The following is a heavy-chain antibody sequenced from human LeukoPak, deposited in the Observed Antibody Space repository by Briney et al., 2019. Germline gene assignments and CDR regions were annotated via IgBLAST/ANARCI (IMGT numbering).Heavy chain of an antibody. CDR2: INHSGST. J-gene: IGHJ4*02. CDR1: GGSFSGYY. V-gene: IGHV4-34*01. CDR3: ARGREEVCSGGSCYPFDY. Sequence: SETLSLTCAVYGGSFSGYYWNWIRQPPGKGLEWIGEINHSGSTNYNPSLKSRVTISVDPSKNQLSLKMSSVAAADTAVYYCARGREEVCSGGSCYPFDYWGQGTLVTVSS. D-gene: IGHD2-15*01.